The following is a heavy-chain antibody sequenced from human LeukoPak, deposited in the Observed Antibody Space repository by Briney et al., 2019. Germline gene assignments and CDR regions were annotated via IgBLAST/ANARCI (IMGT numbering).Heavy chain of an antibody. V-gene: IGHV4-59*08. J-gene: IGHJ4*02. CDR3: ARQGNSYGKFDY. Sequence: SQTLSLTCTVSGGSISSYYWSWIRQPPGEGLEWIGYIFYSGSTNYNPSLKSRVTISVDTSKNQFSLNLSSVTAADTAVYYCARQGNSYGKFDYWGQGTLVTVSP. D-gene: IGHD5-18*01. CDR2: IFYSGST. CDR1: GGSISSYY.